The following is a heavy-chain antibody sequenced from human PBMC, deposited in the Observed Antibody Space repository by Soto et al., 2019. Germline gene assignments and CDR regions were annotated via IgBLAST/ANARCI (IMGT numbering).Heavy chain of an antibody. D-gene: IGHD2-2*01. J-gene: IGHJ5*02. CDR3: ARGDAINWFDP. CDR2: ISYSGST. CDR1: GVSVTSASFY. Sequence: SETLSLTCTVSGVSVTSASFYWNWIRQPPGKALEWIGFISYSGSTNSNPSLRSRVTISVDTSKNQSSLKLNSVTAADTAVYFCARGDAINWFDPWGQGTLVTVSS. V-gene: IGHV4-61*01.